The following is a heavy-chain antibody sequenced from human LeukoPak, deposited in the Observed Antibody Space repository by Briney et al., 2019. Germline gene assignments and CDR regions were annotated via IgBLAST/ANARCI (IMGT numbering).Heavy chain of an antibody. CDR2: IYPADSDT. V-gene: IGHV5-51*01. CDR1: GYSFTSYW. D-gene: IGHD5-18*01. J-gene: IGHJ4*02. Sequence: GESLKISCKGSGYSFTSYWVGWVCQMPGRGLEWMGIIYPADSDTRYSPSFQGQVTISADKSIYTAYLQWSSLKASDGAMYYCARHVQYNYGFDSVGYFDYWGQGTLVTVSS. CDR3: ARHVQYNYGFDSVGYFDY.